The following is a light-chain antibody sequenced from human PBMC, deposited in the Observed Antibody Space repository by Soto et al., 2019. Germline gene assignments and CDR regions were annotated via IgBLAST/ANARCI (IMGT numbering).Light chain of an antibody. CDR3: QQYSKWPPRT. V-gene: IGKV3-15*01. Sequence: EIVMTQSPDTLPVSPGERVTLSCRASQSVSSNMAWYQQKPGQAPRLLIYGASIRATGIPARFSGSGSGTEFTLTISSLQPEDFAVYYCQQYSKWPPRTFGQGTKLEIK. CDR1: QSVSSN. J-gene: IGKJ2*01. CDR2: GAS.